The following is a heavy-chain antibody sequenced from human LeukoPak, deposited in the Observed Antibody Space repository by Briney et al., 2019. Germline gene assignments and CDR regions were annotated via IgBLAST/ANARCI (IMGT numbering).Heavy chain of an antibody. V-gene: IGHV3-21*01. CDR3: ARDVTLDY. CDR1: GFTFSSYN. J-gene: IGHJ4*02. CDR2: ISHSSTYI. D-gene: IGHD2-21*02. Sequence: PGGSLRLSCAASGFTFSSYNMNWVRQAPEKGLEWVSSISHSSTYIYYADSLKGRFTISRDNAKDSLYLQMNSLRAEDTAVYYCARDVTLDYWGQGSLVTVSS.